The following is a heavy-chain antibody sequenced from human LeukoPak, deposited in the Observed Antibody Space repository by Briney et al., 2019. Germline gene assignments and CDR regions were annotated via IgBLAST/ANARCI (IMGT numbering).Heavy chain of an antibody. D-gene: IGHD3-22*01. CDR3: ARRGLDSSGYSDAFDI. CDR1: GYSFTNYW. Sequence: GESLKISCKGSGYSFTNYWIGWVRQMPGKGLEWMGIIYPADSDTRYSPSFQDQVTISADKSISTAYLQWRRLKASDTAMYYCARRGLDSSGYSDAFDIWGQGTMVTVSS. J-gene: IGHJ3*02. V-gene: IGHV5-51*01. CDR2: IYPADSDT.